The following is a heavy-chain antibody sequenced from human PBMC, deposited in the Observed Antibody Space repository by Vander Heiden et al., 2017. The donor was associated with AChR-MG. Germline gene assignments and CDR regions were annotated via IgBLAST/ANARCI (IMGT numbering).Heavy chain of an antibody. D-gene: IGHD3-10*01. CDR2: IYTSGST. V-gene: IGHV4-4*07. Sequence: QVQLQESGPGLVKPSETLSLTCTVSGGPISSYYWRWIRQPAGKGLEWIGRIYTSGSTNYNPSLKSRVTMSVDTSKNQFSLKLSSVTAADTAVYYCARADRSGNEPYYYGMDVWGQGTTVTVSS. CDR3: ARADRSGNEPYYYGMDV. J-gene: IGHJ6*02. CDR1: GGPISSYY.